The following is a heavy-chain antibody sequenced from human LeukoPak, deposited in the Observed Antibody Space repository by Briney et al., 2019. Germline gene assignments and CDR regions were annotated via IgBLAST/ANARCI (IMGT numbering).Heavy chain of an antibody. Sequence: ASVKVSCKASGYTFTGYYMHWVRQAPGQGLEWMGWINPNSGGTNYAQKLQGRVTMTRDTSISTAYMELSRLRSDDTAVYYCARGRCSSTSCHGAFDIWGQGTMVTVSS. J-gene: IGHJ3*02. CDR2: INPNSGGT. CDR3: ARGRCSSTSCHGAFDI. D-gene: IGHD2-2*01. V-gene: IGHV1-2*02. CDR1: GYTFTGYY.